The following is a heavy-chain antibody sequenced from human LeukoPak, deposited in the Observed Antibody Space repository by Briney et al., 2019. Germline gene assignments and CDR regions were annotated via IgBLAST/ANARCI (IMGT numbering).Heavy chain of an antibody. Sequence: GGSLRLSCAASGFTFSSYSMNWVRQAPGKGLEWVSSISSSSSYIYYADSVKGRFTISRDNAKNSLYLQMNSLRAEDTAVYYCARHRDLNRVVRFGARYYMDVWGKGTTVTISS. D-gene: IGHD2-2*01. V-gene: IGHV3-21*01. CDR3: ARHRDLNRVVRFGARYYMDV. CDR1: GFTFSSYS. CDR2: ISSSSSYI. J-gene: IGHJ6*03.